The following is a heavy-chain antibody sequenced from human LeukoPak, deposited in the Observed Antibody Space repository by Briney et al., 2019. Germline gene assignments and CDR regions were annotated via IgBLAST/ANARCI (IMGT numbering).Heavy chain of an antibody. CDR3: ARRYYDSGGHHDAFDI. D-gene: IGHD3-22*01. CDR1: GDSISDYC. J-gene: IGHJ3*02. Sequence: SETLSLTCTVSGDSISDYCWSWIRQPPGEGPEWIGSIYYSGGTSYNPSLKSRLTILVDTSKNQFSLKLTSVTAADTAVYYCARRYYDSGGHHDAFDIWGQGTMVTVSS. CDR2: IYYSGGT. V-gene: IGHV4-59*08.